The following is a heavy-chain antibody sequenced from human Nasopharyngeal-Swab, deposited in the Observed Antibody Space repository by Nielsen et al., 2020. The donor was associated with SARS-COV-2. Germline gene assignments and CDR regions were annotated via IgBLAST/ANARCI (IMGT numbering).Heavy chain of an antibody. CDR2: LKSNRDGGTR. Sequence: GESLKISCGASGFTFRTALLSWVRQAPGKGLEWVVRLKSNRDGGTRHYAAPVKGRFTISRDDSRNMLYLQSNSLKTEGTAVYYCTTALIEVADFDYWGQGTLVNVSS. CDR3: TTALIEVADFDY. CDR1: GFTFRTAL. J-gene: IGHJ4*02. D-gene: IGHD3-22*01. V-gene: IGHV3-15*06.